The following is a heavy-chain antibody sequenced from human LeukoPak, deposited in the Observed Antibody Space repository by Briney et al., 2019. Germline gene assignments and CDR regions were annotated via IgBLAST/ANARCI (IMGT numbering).Heavy chain of an antibody. CDR2: ISYDGSNK. J-gene: IGHJ4*02. Sequence: GGSLRLSCAASGFTFSSYGMHWVRQAPGKGLEWVAVISYDGSNKYYADSVKGRFTISRDNSKNTLYLQMNSLRAEDTAVYYCARDIEVAEVGATGYWGQGTLVTVSS. CDR1: GFTFSSYG. CDR3: ARDIEVAEVGATGY. V-gene: IGHV3-30*03. D-gene: IGHD1-26*01.